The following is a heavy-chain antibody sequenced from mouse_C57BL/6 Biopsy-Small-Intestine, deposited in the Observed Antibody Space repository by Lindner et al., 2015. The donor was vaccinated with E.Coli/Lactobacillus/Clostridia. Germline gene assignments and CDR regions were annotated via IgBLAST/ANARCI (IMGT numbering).Heavy chain of an antibody. Sequence: VQLQESGPELVKPGASVKISCKAPGYSFTGYYMNWVKQSPEKSLEWIGEINPSTGGTSYNQKFKGKATLTVDKYSSTAYMQLKSLTSEDSAVYYCARSYYDNLDYWGQGTTLTVSS. CDR1: GYSFTGYY. V-gene: IGHV1-42*01. D-gene: IGHD2-10*01. CDR3: ARSYYDNLDY. J-gene: IGHJ2*01. CDR2: INPSTGGT.